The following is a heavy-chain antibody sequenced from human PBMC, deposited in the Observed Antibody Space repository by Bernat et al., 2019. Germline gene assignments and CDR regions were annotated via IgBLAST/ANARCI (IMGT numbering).Heavy chain of an antibody. V-gene: IGHV1-46*01. Sequence: QVQLVQSGAEVKKPGASVKVSCKASGYTFTSYYMHWVRQAPGQGLEWMGIINPSGGSTSYAQKFQGRVTMTRDTSTSTVYMELSSLRSEDTAVYYCAGDESWYYDSSGYPARQGLFDLWGRGTLVTVSS. D-gene: IGHD3-22*01. CDR3: AGDESWYYDSSGYPARQGLFDL. CDR2: INPSGGST. CDR1: GYTFTSYY. J-gene: IGHJ2*01.